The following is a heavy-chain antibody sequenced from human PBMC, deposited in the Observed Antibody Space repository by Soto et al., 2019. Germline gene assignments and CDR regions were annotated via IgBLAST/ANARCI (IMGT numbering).Heavy chain of an antibody. V-gene: IGHV3-11*01. CDR1: GFDFSDYY. D-gene: IGHD2-2*01. CDR2: IGGNTGNI. CDR3: GNRDQ. J-gene: IGHJ4*02. Sequence: QVHLVESGGGLVKPGGSLRLSCAASGFDFSDYYMNWFRQAPGKGLEWVAYIGGNTGNIYYAQSVKGRFTISRDNTKKSLFLQMNSLRGEDTAVYFRGNRDQWGQGTLVTVSS.